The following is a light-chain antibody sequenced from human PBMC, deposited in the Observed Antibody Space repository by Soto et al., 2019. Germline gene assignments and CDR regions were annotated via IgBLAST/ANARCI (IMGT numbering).Light chain of an antibody. CDR2: AAS. J-gene: IGKJ4*01. CDR1: QSVSSN. Sequence: EMVMTQSPATLSVSPGERATLSCRASQSVSSNLAWYQQKPGQAPRLLIYAASTRATGIPARFSGSGSGTAFTLTISSLQSEDFALHYCQQYDKFPSLTFGGGTXV. CDR3: QQYDKFPSLT. V-gene: IGKV3-15*01.